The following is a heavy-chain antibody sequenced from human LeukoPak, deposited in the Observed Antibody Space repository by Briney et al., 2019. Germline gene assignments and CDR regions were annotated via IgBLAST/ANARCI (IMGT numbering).Heavy chain of an antibody. CDR1: GGTFSSYA. Sequence: GASVKVSCKASGGTFSSYAISWVRQAPGQGLEWMGGIIPIFGTANYAQKFQGRVTITADESTSTAYMELSSLRSEDTAVYYCAREREEGGLYCSSTSCYTNWFDPWGQGTLVTVSS. V-gene: IGHV1-69*13. J-gene: IGHJ5*02. D-gene: IGHD2-2*02. CDR2: IIPIFGTA. CDR3: AREREEGGLYCSSTSCYTNWFDP.